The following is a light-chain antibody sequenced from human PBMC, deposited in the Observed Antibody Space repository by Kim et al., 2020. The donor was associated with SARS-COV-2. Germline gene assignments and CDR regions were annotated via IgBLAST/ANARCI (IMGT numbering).Light chain of an antibody. CDR2: GAS. Sequence: SPGERDTHSCRASQSVSRKVAWYQRRRGQAPRPLIYGASTRASGIPARFRASGSGTEFTLTISSLQSEDFAVYYCQQYNNRPPWTFGQGTKVDIK. CDR3: QQYNNRPPWT. J-gene: IGKJ1*01. CDR1: QSVSRK. V-gene: IGKV3-15*01.